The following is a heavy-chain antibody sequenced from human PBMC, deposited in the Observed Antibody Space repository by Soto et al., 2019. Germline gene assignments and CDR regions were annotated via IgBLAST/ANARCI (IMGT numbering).Heavy chain of an antibody. CDR3: AREFAGSSGGDAFDI. CDR2: IKQDGSEK. V-gene: IGHV3-7*01. CDR1: GFTFSSYW. J-gene: IGHJ3*02. D-gene: IGHD6-6*01. Sequence: GGSLRLSCAASGFTFSSYWMSWVRQAPGKGLEWVANIKQDGSEKYYVDSVKGRFTISGDNAKNSLYLQMNSLRAEDTAVYYCAREFAGSSGGDAFDIWGQGTMVTVSS.